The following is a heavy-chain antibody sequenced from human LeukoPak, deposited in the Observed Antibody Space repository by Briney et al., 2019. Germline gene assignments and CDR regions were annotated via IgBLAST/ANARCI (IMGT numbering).Heavy chain of an antibody. J-gene: IGHJ6*03. D-gene: IGHD1-1*01. CDR1: GGSISSYY. CDR2: IYYSGST. V-gene: IGHV4-59*12. Sequence: SETLSLTCTVSGGSISSYYWSWIRQPPGKGLEWIGYIYYSGSTNYNPSLKSRVTISVDTSKNQFSLKLSSVTAADTAVYYCARQSGTTYLYHYYYMDVWGKGTTVTVSS. CDR3: ARQSGTTYLYHYYYMDV.